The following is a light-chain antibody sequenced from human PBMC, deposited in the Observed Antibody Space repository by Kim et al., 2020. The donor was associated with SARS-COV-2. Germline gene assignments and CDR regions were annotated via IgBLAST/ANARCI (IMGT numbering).Light chain of an antibody. CDR1: QDISGW. CDR3: QQANSFPLT. CDR2: AAS. V-gene: IGKV1-12*01. Sequence: SVGDKVTIAFRASQDISGWLAWYQQKPGKAPKLLIYAASISQTGVPSRFSGSESGTDFTLTISSLQPEDFATYFCQQANSFPLTFGGGTRVEIK. J-gene: IGKJ4*01.